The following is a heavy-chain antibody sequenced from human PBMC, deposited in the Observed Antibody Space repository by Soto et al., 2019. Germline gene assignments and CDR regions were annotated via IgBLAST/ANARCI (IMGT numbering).Heavy chain of an antibody. D-gene: IGHD6-13*01. V-gene: IGHV4-39*01. CDR3: ARFPSSSWLNWFDP. CDR2: IYYSGST. CDR1: GGSISSSTYY. J-gene: IGHJ5*02. Sequence: SETLSLTCTVSGGSISSSTYYWGWMRQPPGKGLEWIASIYYSGSTYYNPSLKSRVTISVDTSKNQFSLKLSSVTAADTAVYYCARFPSSSWLNWFDPRGQGTLVTVSS.